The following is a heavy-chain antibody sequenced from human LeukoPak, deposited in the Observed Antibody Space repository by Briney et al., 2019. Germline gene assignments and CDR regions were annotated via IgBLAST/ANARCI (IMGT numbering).Heavy chain of an antibody. D-gene: IGHD2-15*01. J-gene: IGHJ6*02. CDR1: GGSISKSPYY. V-gene: IGHV4-39*02. Sequence: SETLSLTCSVSGGSISKSPYYWTWIRQTPGKGLEWIANIYYSGNTYYSLSLKSRVTISVDTSKNHFSLKLNSVTAADTAVYYCARSGPYCSGGSCYAYAMDVWGQGTTATVSS. CDR2: IYYSGNT. CDR3: ARSGPYCSGGSCYAYAMDV.